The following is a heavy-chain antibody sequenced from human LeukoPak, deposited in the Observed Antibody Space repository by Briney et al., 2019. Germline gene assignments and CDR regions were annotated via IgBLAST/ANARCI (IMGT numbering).Heavy chain of an antibody. Sequence: ASVKVSCKASGYSFSGFYMHWVRQAPGQGLEWMGWIIPNTGGTNYAQKFQGRVTMTRDTTISTAYMELSSLRSDDTAVYYCAREWLIAVTGTGHLDYWGQGTPVTVSS. D-gene: IGHD6-19*01. CDR1: GYSFSGFY. CDR3: AREWLIAVTGTGHLDY. V-gene: IGHV1-2*02. CDR2: IIPNTGGT. J-gene: IGHJ4*02.